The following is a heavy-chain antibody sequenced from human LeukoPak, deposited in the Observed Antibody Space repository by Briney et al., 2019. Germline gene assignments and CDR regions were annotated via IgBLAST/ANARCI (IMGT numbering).Heavy chain of an antibody. D-gene: IGHD3-3*01. J-gene: IGHJ5*02. CDR1: GYTFTSYY. Sequence: ASVKVSCKASGYTFTSYYMHWVRQAPGQGLEWMGIINPSGGSTSYAQKFQGRVTMTRNTSISTAYMELSSLRSEDTAVYYCAREVQGPYYDFWSGYYHNWFDPWGQGTLVTVSS. CDR3: AREVQGPYYDFWSGYYHNWFDP. CDR2: INPSGGST. V-gene: IGHV1-46*01.